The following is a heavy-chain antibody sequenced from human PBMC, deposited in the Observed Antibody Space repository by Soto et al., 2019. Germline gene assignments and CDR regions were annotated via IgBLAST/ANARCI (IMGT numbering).Heavy chain of an antibody. V-gene: IGHV2-5*02. Sequence: GSGPTLVNPTQTLTLTCTFSGLSLSTSGVAVGWIRQPPGKTLEWLALIYWDDNNRYSPSLKNRLTVTKDTSKNQVVLTMTNMDPVDTSTYYCAHSDPSDDFWSGSPFHWGQGSQVTVSS. J-gene: IGHJ4*02. CDR3: AHSDPSDDFWSGSPFH. D-gene: IGHD3-3*01. CDR1: GLSLSTSGVA. CDR2: IYWDDNN.